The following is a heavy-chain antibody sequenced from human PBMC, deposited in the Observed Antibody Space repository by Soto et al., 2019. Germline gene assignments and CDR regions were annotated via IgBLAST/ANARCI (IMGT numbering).Heavy chain of an antibody. CDR3: ARQCIAAANDAFDI. CDR2: IYYSGST. Sequence: QLQLQESGPGLVKPSETLSLTCTVSGGSISSSSYYWGWIRQPPGKGLVWIGSIYYSGSTYYNPSLKSRITITVDTSKNQCSLKLSSATAADTAVYYCARQCIAAANDAFDIWGQGTMVTVSS. V-gene: IGHV4-39*01. D-gene: IGHD6-25*01. J-gene: IGHJ3*02. CDR1: GGSISSSSYY.